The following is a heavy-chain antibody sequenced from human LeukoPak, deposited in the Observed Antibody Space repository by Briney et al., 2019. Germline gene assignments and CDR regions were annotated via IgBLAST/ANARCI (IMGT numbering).Heavy chain of an antibody. CDR2: ISAYNGNT. V-gene: IGHV1-18*01. D-gene: IGHD2-21*02. CDR1: GYTFASYG. J-gene: IGHJ4*02. CDR3: ARKSGGDSH. Sequence: ASVKVSCKASGYTFASYGINWVRQAPGQGLEWMGWISAYNGNTNYAQKLQGRVAMTADTSTSTAYMELRNLRSDDTAVYYCARKSGGDSHWGQGTLVTVSS.